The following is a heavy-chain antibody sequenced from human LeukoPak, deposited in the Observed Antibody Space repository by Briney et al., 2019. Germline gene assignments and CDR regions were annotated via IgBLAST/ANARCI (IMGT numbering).Heavy chain of an antibody. D-gene: IGHD3-10*01. CDR3: AKDLFPMVRGVIGY. J-gene: IGHJ4*02. CDR2: ISGRGGST. V-gene: IGHV3-23*01. Sequence: GGSLRLSCAASGFTFSSYAMSWVRQAPGKGLEWVSAISGRGGSTYYADSVKGRFTISRDNSKNTLYLQMNSLRAEDTAVYYCAKDLFPMVRGVIGYWGQGTLVTVSS. CDR1: GFTFSSYA.